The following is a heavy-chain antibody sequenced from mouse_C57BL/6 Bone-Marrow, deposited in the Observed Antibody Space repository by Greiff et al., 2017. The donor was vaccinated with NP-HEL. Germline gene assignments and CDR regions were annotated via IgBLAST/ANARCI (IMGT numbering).Heavy chain of an antibody. D-gene: IGHD5-2*01. CDR1: GFTFSDYY. J-gene: IGHJ2*01. Sequence: EVHLVESGGGLVQPGGSLKLSCAASGFTFSDYYMYWVRQTPEKRLEWVAYISNGGGSTYYPDTVKGRFTISRDNAKNTLYLQMSRLKSEDTAMYYCARQEYSGFDYWGQGTTLTVSS. CDR2: ISNGGGST. CDR3: ARQEYSGFDY. V-gene: IGHV5-12*01.